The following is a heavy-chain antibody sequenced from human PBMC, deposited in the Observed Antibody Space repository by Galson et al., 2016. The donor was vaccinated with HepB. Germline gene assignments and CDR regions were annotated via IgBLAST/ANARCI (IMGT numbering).Heavy chain of an antibody. CDR1: GDTFTKFY. CDR3: ARDGSSCNRTTCYHYFQH. Sequence: SVKVSCKASGDTFTKFYFHWVRQAPGQGLEWMGIINPSGGGSTYAQKFQGSVTMTRDTSTSTVYMELSGLRSEDTAVYYCARDGSSCNRTTCYHYFQHWGQGTLLTVSS. J-gene: IGHJ1*01. D-gene: IGHD2-2*01. V-gene: IGHV1-46*01. CDR2: INPSGGGS.